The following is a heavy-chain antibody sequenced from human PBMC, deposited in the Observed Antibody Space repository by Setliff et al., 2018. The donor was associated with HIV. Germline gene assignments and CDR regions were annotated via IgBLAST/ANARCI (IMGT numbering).Heavy chain of an antibody. Sequence: PSETLSLTCIVSGGSLNTYYWTWIRQPAGKGLEWIGRIYASGSTNYNPSLKSRLTMSVEMSKNQFSLKLTSVTAADTAVYYCARAPYYDYRGLAVYYFDYWGQGTLVTVSS. J-gene: IGHJ4*02. D-gene: IGHD3-22*01. CDR3: ARAPYYDYRGLAVYYFDY. CDR2: IYASGST. V-gene: IGHV4-4*07. CDR1: GGSLNTYY.